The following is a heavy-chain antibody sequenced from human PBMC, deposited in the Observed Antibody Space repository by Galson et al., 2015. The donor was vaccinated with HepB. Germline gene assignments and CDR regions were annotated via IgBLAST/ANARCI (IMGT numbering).Heavy chain of an antibody. CDR3: AKDLRGSLKSYYFDY. D-gene: IGHD1-26*01. Sequence: SLRLSCAASGFTFSSYAMSWVRQAPGKGLEWVSAISGSGGSTYYADSVKGRFTTSRDNSKNTLYLQMNSLRAEDTAVYYCAKDLRGSLKSYYFDYWGQGTLVTVSS. CDR2: ISGSGGST. V-gene: IGHV3-23*01. J-gene: IGHJ4*02. CDR1: GFTFSSYA.